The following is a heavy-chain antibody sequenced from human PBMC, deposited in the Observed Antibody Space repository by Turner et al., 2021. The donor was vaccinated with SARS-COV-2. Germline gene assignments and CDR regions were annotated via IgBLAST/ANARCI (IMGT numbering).Heavy chain of an antibody. CDR3: ALSAAAGTGAFDY. CDR2: IYSGGST. Sequence: EVQLVETGGGLIQPGGSLSLACAASGFTVSSNYMRWVRQAPGKGLEWVSVIYSGGSTYYADSVKGRFTISRDNSKNTLYLQMNSLRAEDTAVYYCALSAAAGTGAFDYWGQGTLVTVSS. D-gene: IGHD6-13*01. CDR1: GFTVSSNY. J-gene: IGHJ4*02. V-gene: IGHV3-53*02.